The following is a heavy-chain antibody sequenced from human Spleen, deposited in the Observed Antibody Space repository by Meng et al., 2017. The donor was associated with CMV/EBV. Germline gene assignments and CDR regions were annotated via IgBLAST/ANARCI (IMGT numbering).Heavy chain of an antibody. J-gene: IGHJ2*01. CDR1: GGSISSYY. V-gene: IGHV4-4*07. CDR2: IYTSGST. D-gene: IGHD3-22*01. Sequence: QGRLQVSGPGLVKPSDPLSLTCTVFGGSISSYYWSWIRQPAGKGLEWIGRIYTSGSTNYNPSLKSRVTISVDTSKNQFSLKLSSVTAADTAVYYCARGYYDSSGYGYWYLDLWGRGTLVTVSS. CDR3: ARGYYDSSGYGYWYLDL.